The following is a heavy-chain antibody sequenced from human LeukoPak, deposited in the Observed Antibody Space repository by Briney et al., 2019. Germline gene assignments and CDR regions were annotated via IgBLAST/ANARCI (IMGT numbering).Heavy chain of an antibody. V-gene: IGHV3-72*01. CDR1: GFTFSDHY. CDR3: ARERVVPAAAKGAYYYSYMDV. Sequence: GGSLRLSCAASGFTFSDHYMDWVRQAPGKGLEWVGRTRNKANSYTTEYAASVKGRFTISRDDSKNSLYLQMNSLKIEDTAVYYCARERVVPAAAKGAYYYSYMDVWGKGTTVTVSS. D-gene: IGHD2-2*01. J-gene: IGHJ6*03. CDR2: TRNKANSYTT.